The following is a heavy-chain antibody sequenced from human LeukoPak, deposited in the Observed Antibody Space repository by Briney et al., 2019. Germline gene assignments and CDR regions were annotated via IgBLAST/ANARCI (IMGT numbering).Heavy chain of an antibody. Sequence: GGSLRLSCAASGFTFSSYAMNWVRQAPGKGMEWVSAISGSGGSTYYADSVKGRFTISRDNSKNTLYLQMNSLRAEDTAVYYCAKVYWNYRGFDYWGQGTLVTVSS. CDR1: GFTFSSYA. CDR2: ISGSGGST. CDR3: AKVYWNYRGFDY. D-gene: IGHD1-7*01. J-gene: IGHJ4*02. V-gene: IGHV3-23*01.